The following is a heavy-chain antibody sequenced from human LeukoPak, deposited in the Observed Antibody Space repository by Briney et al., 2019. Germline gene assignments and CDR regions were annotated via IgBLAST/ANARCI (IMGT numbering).Heavy chain of an antibody. J-gene: IGHJ5*02. V-gene: IGHV3-11*01. CDR1: GFTFSDYY. CDR3: ARDLVVSEPYNWFAP. CDR2: ISSSGSTI. Sequence: PGGSLRLSCAASGFTFSDYYMSWIRQAPGKGLEWVSYISSSGSTIYYADSVKGRFTISRDNAKNSLYLQMNSLRAEDTAVYYCARDLVVSEPYNWFAPWGQGTLVTVSS. D-gene: IGHD2-15*01.